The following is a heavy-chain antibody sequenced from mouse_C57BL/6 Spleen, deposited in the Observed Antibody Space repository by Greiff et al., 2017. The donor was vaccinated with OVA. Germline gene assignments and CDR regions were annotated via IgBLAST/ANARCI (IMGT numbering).Heavy chain of an antibody. CDR2: IDPETGGT. CDR3: TRRDSNYGFAY. V-gene: IGHV1-15*01. Sequence: VQLQESGAELVRPGASVTLSCKASGYTFTDYEMHWVKQTPVHGLEWIGAIDPETGGTAYNQKFKGKAILTADKSSSTAYMELRSLTSEDSAVYYCTRRDSNYGFAYWGQGTLVTVSA. CDR1: GYTFTDYE. D-gene: IGHD2-5*01. J-gene: IGHJ3*01.